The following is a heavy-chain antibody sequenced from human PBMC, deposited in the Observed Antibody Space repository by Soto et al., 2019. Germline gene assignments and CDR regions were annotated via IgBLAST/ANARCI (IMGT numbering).Heavy chain of an antibody. D-gene: IGHD3-9*01. V-gene: IGHV1-46*01. CDR1: GYTFTSYY. J-gene: IGHJ4*02. CDR3: AIDYDIFDY. CDR2: INPSGGST. Sequence: QVQLVQSGAEVKKPGASVKVSCKASGYTFTSYYMHWVRQAPGQGLEWMGIINPSGGSTSYAQKCQGRVTMTRDTYSRTVYMELSSLRSEDTAVYYCAIDYDIFDYWGQGTLVTASS.